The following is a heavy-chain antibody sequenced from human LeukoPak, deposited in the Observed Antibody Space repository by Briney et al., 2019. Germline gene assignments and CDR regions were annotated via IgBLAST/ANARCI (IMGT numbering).Heavy chain of an antibody. J-gene: IGHJ4*02. V-gene: IGHV3-33*01. CDR2: IWYDGSNK. CDR3: ARERGPYDFWSGYYL. CDR1: GFTFSSYG. D-gene: IGHD3-3*01. Sequence: PGRSLRLSCAASGFTFSSYGMHWVRQAPGKGLEWVAVIWYDGSNKYYADSVKGRFTISRDNSKNTLYLQMNSLRAEDTAVYYCARERGPYDFWSGYYLWGQETLVTVSS.